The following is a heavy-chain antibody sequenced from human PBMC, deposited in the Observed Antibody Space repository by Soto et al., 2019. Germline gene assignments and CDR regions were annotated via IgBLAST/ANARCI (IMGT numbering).Heavy chain of an antibody. J-gene: IGHJ4*02. CDR1: GFTFSSYG. CDR2: ISYDGSNK. D-gene: IGHD1-26*01. Sequence: VQLVESGGGVVQPGRSLRLSCAASGFTFSSYGMHWVRQAPGKGLEWVAVISYDGSNKYYADSVKGRFTISRHNSKNTLYLQMNSLRAEDTAVYYCAKPVTSGGSYACDYWGQGTLVTVSS. CDR3: AKPVTSGGSYACDY. V-gene: IGHV3-30*18.